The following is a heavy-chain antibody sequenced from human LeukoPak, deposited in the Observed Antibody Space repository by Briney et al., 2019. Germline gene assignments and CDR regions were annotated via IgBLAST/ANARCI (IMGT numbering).Heavy chain of an antibody. J-gene: IGHJ6*03. D-gene: IGHD6-13*01. CDR2: IYSGGST. CDR3: ATTSQKGIAEAGDYYYYMDV. CDR1: GFTVSSNY. V-gene: IGHV3-66*02. Sequence: RGSLRLSCAASGFTVSSNYMSWVRQAPGKGLEWVSVIYSGGSTYYADSVKGRFTISRDNSKNTLYLQMNSLRAEDTAVYYCATTSQKGIAEAGDYYYYMDVWGKGTTVIVSS.